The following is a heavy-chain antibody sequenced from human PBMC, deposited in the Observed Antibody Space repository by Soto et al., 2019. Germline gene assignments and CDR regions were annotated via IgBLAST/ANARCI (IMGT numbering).Heavy chain of an antibody. V-gene: IGHV3-33*01. CDR2: IWYDGSNE. CDR1: GFTFSNYV. D-gene: IGHD2-21*02. J-gene: IGHJ2*01. CDR3: ARTARYDWFFDL. Sequence: QVQLVESGGGVVQSGRSLRLSCAASGFTFSNYVIHWVRQAPGKGLEWVAVIWYDGSNEYYADSVKGRFTISRDISKNTLYLQMNSLRAEGTAVYYCARTARYDWFFDLWGRGTLVTVSS.